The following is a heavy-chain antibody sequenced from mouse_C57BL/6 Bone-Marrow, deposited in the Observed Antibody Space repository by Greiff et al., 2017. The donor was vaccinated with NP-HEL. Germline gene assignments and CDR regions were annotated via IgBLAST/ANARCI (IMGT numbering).Heavy chain of an antibody. J-gene: IGHJ1*03. CDR3: ASYYDYYYWYFDV. V-gene: IGHV1-26*01. D-gene: IGHD2-4*01. Sequence: VQLQQSGPELVKPGASVKISCKASGYTFTDYYMNWVKQSHGTSLEWIGDINPNTGGTSYNQKFKGKATLTVDKSDSTADMELRSLTSEDSAVYYCASYYDYYYWYFDVWGTGTTVTVSS. CDR2: INPNTGGT. CDR1: GYTFTDYY.